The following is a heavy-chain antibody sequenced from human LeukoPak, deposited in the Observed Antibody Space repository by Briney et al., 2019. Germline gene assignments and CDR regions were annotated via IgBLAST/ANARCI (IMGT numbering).Heavy chain of an antibody. CDR2: IIPIFGTA. J-gene: IGHJ5*02. V-gene: IGHV1-69*01. Sequence: SVTVSCKASGGTFSSYAISWVRQAPGQGLEWMGGIIPIFGTANYAQKFQGRVTITADESTSTAYMELSSLRSEDTAVYYCAREATNCSGGSCYSNWFDPWGQGTLVTVSS. CDR1: GGTFSSYA. CDR3: AREATNCSGGSCYSNWFDP. D-gene: IGHD2-15*01.